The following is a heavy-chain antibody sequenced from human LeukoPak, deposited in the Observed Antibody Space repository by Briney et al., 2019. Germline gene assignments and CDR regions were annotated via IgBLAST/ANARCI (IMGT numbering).Heavy chain of an antibody. CDR1: GYTFTSYG. Sequence: GASVKVSCKASGYTFTSYGISWVRQAPGQGLEWMGWISAYNGNTNYAQKLQGRVTMTTDTSTSTAYMELRSLRSDDKAVYYCAGDSSSGGTNWFDPWGQGTLVTVSS. D-gene: IGHD6-6*01. V-gene: IGHV1-18*01. J-gene: IGHJ5*02. CDR2: ISAYNGNT. CDR3: AGDSSSGGTNWFDP.